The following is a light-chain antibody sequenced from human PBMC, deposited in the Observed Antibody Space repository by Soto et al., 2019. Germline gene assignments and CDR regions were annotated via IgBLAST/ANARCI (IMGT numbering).Light chain of an antibody. V-gene: IGKV3-20*01. Sequence: EFVLTQSPGTLSLSPGERATLSCRASQSVSSVFLAWYQQKPGQPPRLLIYGASTRGSGIPDRFSGSGSGTDFTLTISRLEPEDFAVYYCQHYGSSPPLAFGGGTKADIK. CDR2: GAS. J-gene: IGKJ4*01. CDR1: QSVSSVF. CDR3: QHYGSSPPLA.